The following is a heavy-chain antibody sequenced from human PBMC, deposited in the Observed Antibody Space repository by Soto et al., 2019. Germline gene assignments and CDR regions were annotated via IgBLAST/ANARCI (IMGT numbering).Heavy chain of an antibody. CDR2: IYSGGST. J-gene: IGHJ5*02. Sequence: GGGLIQPGGSLRLSCAASGFTVSSNYMSWVRQAPGKGLEWVSVIYSGGSTYYADFVKGRFTISRDNSKNTLYLQMNNLRVEDTAVYYCAKDAVAGDGVWLAHAWGRGTAVTVSS. CDR3: AKDAVAGDGVWLAHA. V-gene: IGHV3-53*01. CDR1: GFTVSSNY. D-gene: IGHD4-17*01.